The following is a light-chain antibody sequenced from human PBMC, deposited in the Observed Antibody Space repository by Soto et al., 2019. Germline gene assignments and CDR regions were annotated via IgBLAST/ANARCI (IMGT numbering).Light chain of an antibody. CDR3: QPYNNWPLT. Sequence: EIVLTQSPGTLSLSPGERASLSCRASQSLSSSLAWYQHKPGQAPRLLIYDTSARATGVPTRFSGSRSGAEFTLTINSLQSEDFAVYYCQPYNNWPLTFGGGTKVDIK. CDR1: QSLSSS. CDR2: DTS. J-gene: IGKJ4*01. V-gene: IGKV3-15*01.